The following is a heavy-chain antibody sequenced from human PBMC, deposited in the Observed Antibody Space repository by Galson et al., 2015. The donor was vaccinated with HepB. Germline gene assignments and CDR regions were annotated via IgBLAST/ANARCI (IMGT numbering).Heavy chain of an antibody. CDR3: ARREYYYDSSGPTHWAFDI. Sequence: SGAEVKKPGESLKISCKGSGYSFTSHWIGWVRQMPGKGLEWMGIIYPGDSDTRYSPSFQGQVTISADKSISTAYLQWSSLKASDTAVYYCARREYYYDSSGPTHWAFDIWGQGTMVTVSS. CDR1: GYSFTSHW. J-gene: IGHJ3*02. CDR2: IYPGDSDT. D-gene: IGHD3-22*01. V-gene: IGHV5-51*01.